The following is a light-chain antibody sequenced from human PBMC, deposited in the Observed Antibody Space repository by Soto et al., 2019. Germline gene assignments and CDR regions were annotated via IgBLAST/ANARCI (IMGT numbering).Light chain of an antibody. CDR2: GGS. CDR3: QQRSFWPLT. CDR1: QSVNSGY. Sequence: EIVLTQSPGTLSLSPGDRATLSCRASQSVNSGYLAWYQQKLGQAPRLLIYGGSIRATGVPDRFSGSGSGTDFTLTISGLEPEDFAVYYCQQRSFWPLTFGGGTKVEI. J-gene: IGKJ4*01. V-gene: IGKV3D-20*02.